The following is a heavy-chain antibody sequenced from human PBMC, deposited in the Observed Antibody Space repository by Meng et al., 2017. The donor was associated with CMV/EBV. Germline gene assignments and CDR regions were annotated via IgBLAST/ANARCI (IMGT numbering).Heavy chain of an antibody. CDR1: GFTFSSYW. D-gene: IGHD3-3*01. V-gene: IGHV3-7*01. Sequence: GGSLRLSCAASGFTFSSYWMSWVRQAPGKGLEWVANIKQDGSEKYYVDSVKGRFTISRDNAKNSLYLQMNSLRAEDTAVYYCARPLHYDFWSGYYPSGTYYYYGMDVWGQGTTVTVS. CDR2: IKQDGSEK. CDR3: ARPLHYDFWSGYYPSGTYYYYGMDV. J-gene: IGHJ6*02.